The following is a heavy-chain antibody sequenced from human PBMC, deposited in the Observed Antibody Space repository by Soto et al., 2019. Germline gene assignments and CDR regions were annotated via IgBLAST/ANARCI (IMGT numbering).Heavy chain of an antibody. CDR1: GSPFRSYT. J-gene: IGHJ4*02. CDR2: ISSSSSTI. CDR3: ARANYYGSPGDFDY. Sequence: EVQLVESGGGLVQPGGPLRLSCAAPGSPFRSYTLNGVRQAPGKGLEWVSYISSSSSTIYYADSVKGRFTISRDNAKNSLYLQMNSLRAEDTAVYYCARANYYGSPGDFDYWGQGTLVTVSS. V-gene: IGHV3-48*01. D-gene: IGHD3-10*01.